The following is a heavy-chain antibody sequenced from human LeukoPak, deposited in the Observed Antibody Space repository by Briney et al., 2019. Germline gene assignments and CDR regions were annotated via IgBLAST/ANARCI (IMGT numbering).Heavy chain of an antibody. D-gene: IGHD3-22*01. CDR2: ISGSGGST. CDR1: GFTFSSYA. J-gene: IGHJ4*02. V-gene: IGHV3-23*01. Sequence: GGSLRLSCAASGFTFSSYAMSWVRQAPGKGLEWVSAISGSGGSTFYADSVKGRFTISRDNSKNTLYLQMSSLRAEDTAVYYCAKRAYSSGYYYFDNWGQGTLVTVSS. CDR3: AKRAYSSGYYYFDN.